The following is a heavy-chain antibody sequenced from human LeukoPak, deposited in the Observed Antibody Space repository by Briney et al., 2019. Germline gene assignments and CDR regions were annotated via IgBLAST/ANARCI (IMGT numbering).Heavy chain of an antibody. CDR1: GFSPRTGGGG. Sequence: SGPTLVKPPQTLTLTCTFSGFSPRTGGGGVGWIRQPPGKALEWLSLIYWDDDKRYSPSLKSRLTITKDTSKNQVVLTMTNMDPVDTATYYCAHRRGSSGWSQGYFDYWGQGTLVTVSS. CDR2: IYWDDDK. CDR3: AHRRGSSGWSQGYFDY. J-gene: IGHJ4*02. V-gene: IGHV2-5*02. D-gene: IGHD6-19*01.